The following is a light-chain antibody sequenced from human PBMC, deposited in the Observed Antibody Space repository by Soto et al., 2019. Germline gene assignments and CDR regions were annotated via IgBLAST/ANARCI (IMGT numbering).Light chain of an antibody. Sequence: EIVLTQSPGTLSLSPGERATLSCRASQSVPISYLAWYQQKPGQAPRLLIYGASTRATGIPDRFSGSGSGTDFTLTISRLEPEDSAVYYCQQYGSSPWTFGQGTKVEI. CDR2: GAS. CDR3: QQYGSSPWT. CDR1: QSVPISY. V-gene: IGKV3-20*01. J-gene: IGKJ1*01.